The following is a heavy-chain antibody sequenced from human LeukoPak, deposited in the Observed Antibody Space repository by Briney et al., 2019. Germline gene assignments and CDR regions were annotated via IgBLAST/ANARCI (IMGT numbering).Heavy chain of an antibody. D-gene: IGHD3-16*02. CDR3: AREAGYDYVWGSYRYSMAY. CDR1: GYTFTGYY. CDR2: INPNSGCT. Sequence: ASVKVSCKASGYTFTGYYMHWVRQAPGQGLEWMGRINPNSGCTNYAQKFQGRVTMTRDTSISTAYMELSRLRSDDTAVYYCAREAGYDYVWGSYRYSMAYWGQGTLVTVSS. V-gene: IGHV1-2*06. J-gene: IGHJ4*02.